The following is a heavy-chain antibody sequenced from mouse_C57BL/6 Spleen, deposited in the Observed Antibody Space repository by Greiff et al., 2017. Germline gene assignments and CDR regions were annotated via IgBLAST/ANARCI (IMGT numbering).Heavy chain of an antibody. CDR3: AREIYYGNPFDY. CDR2: ISYDGSN. CDR1: GFSITSGYY. Sequence: EVQLQQSGPGLVKPSQSLSLTCSVTGFSITSGYYWNWIRQFPGNKLEWMGYISYDGSNNYNPSLKNRISITRDTSKNQFFLKLNSVTTEDTATYYCAREIYYGNPFDYWGQGTTLTGSS. D-gene: IGHD2-1*01. V-gene: IGHV3-6*01. J-gene: IGHJ2*01.